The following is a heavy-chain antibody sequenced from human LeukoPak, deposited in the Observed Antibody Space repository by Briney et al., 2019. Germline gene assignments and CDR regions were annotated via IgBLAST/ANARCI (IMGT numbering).Heavy chain of an antibody. D-gene: IGHD3-3*01. V-gene: IGHV1-69*05. Sequence: ASVKVSCKASGYTFTSYGISWVRQAPGQGLEWMGGIIPIFGTANYAQKFQGRVTITTDESTSTAYMELSSLRSEDTAVYYCARGDHYDLYYFDYWGQGTLVTVSS. CDR3: ARGDHYDLYYFDY. CDR2: IIPIFGTA. J-gene: IGHJ4*02. CDR1: GYTFTSYG.